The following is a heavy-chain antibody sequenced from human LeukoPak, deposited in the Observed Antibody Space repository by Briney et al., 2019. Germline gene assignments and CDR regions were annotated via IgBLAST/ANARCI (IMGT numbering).Heavy chain of an antibody. CDR2: ISGSGGST. Sequence: GGSLRLSCAASGFTFSSYAMSWVRQAPGKGLEWVSAISGSGGSTYYADSVKGRFTISRDNSKNTLYLQMNSLRAEDTAVYYCAKDQRVTMVRGGPFDYWGQGTLVTVSS. D-gene: IGHD3-10*01. CDR3: AKDQRVTMVRGGPFDY. J-gene: IGHJ4*02. CDR1: GFTFSSYA. V-gene: IGHV3-23*01.